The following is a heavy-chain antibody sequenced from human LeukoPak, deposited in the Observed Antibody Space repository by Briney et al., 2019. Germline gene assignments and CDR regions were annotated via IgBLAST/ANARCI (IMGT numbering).Heavy chain of an antibody. CDR3: ARARGIVVVPAAILFDP. CDR2: INHSGST. J-gene: IGHJ5*02. Sequence: SETLSLTCAVYGGSFSGDYWSWIRQPPGKGLEWIGEINHSGSTNYNPSLKSRVTISVDTSKNQFSLKLSSVTAADTAVYYCARARGIVVVPAAILFDPWGQGTLVTVSS. CDR1: GGSFSGDY. V-gene: IGHV4-34*01. D-gene: IGHD2-2*01.